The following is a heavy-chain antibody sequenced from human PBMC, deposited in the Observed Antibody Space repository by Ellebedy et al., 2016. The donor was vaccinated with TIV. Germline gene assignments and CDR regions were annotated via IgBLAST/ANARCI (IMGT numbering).Heavy chain of an antibody. CDR2: IHHSGNT. D-gene: IGHD2-2*01. V-gene: IGHV4-38-2*02. Sequence: MPSETLSLTCSVSGDSIYAYYWGWIRQPPGKGLEWIGNIHHSGNTYFNPSLKSRVTISVDTSKNQFSLKLISVTAADTAVYHCARVRYCSGTSCYPGYYYFMDVWGKGTTVTVSS. CDR1: GDSIYAYY. J-gene: IGHJ6*03. CDR3: ARVRYCSGTSCYPGYYYFMDV.